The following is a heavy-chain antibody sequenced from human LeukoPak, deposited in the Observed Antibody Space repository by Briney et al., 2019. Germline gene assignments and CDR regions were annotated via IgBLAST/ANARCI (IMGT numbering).Heavy chain of an antibody. CDR1: GFTFSDYY. CDR2: ISSSGSTI. CDR3: ARARDSSGYYGDDAFDI. V-gene: IGHV3-11*01. Sequence: GGSLRLSCAASGFTFSDYYMSWIRQAPGEGREGVSYISSSGSTIYYADSVKGPFTISRDNAKNSQYLQMTSLRADDTAVYYCARARDSSGYYGDDAFDIWGQGTMVTVSS. D-gene: IGHD3-22*01. J-gene: IGHJ3*02.